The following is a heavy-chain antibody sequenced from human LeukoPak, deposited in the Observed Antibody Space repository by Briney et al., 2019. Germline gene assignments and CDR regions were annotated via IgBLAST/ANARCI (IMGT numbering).Heavy chain of an antibody. CDR2: INPNSGGT. Sequence: GASVKVSCKASGYTFTGYYMHWVRQAPGQGLEWMGWINPNSGGTNYAQKFQGRVTMTRDMSISTAYMELSRLRSDDTAVYYCARDRYDFWSGLGVGRWFDPWGQGTLVTVSS. D-gene: IGHD3-3*01. V-gene: IGHV1-2*02. J-gene: IGHJ5*02. CDR1: GYTFTGYY. CDR3: ARDRYDFWSGLGVGRWFDP.